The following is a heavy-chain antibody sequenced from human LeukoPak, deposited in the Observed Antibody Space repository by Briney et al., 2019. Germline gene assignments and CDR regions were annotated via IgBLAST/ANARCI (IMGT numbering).Heavy chain of an antibody. CDR1: GGSISSSNW. J-gene: IGHJ4*02. D-gene: IGHD6-13*01. CDR2: IYHSGST. V-gene: IGHV4-4*02. Sequence: PSGTLSLTCAVSGGSISSSNWWSWVRQPPGKGLEWIGEIYHSGSTNYNPSLKSRVTISVDKSKNQFSLKLSSVTAADTAVYYCARDSSWSVGGHSFDYWGQGTLVTVSS. CDR3: ARDSSWSVGGHSFDY.